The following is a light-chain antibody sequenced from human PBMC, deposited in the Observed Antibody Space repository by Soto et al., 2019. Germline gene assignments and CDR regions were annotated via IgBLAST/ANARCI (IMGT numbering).Light chain of an antibody. CDR3: QQRNVWPPVT. V-gene: IGKV3-11*01. CDR1: PSVANF. CDR2: GAF. J-gene: IGKJ5*01. Sequence: EIVLIQSPATLSLSPGERATLSGRASPSVANFVAWYHQKPGHAPRLLIYGAFNRATGIPARFSGSGSGTDFTLTISSLEPEDAAVYYCQQRNVWPPVTFGQGTRLEIK.